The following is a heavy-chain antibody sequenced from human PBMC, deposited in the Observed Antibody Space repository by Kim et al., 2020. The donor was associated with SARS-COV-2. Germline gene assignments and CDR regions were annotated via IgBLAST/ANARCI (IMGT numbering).Heavy chain of an antibody. J-gene: IGHJ4*02. Sequence: YADAVKGRFAMSRDNSKSTLYLQMNGLRPEDTAIYYWARGGGNNRPFDYWGQGALVTVSS. CDR3: ARGGGNNRPFDY. D-gene: IGHD1-26*01. V-gene: IGHV3-30*07.